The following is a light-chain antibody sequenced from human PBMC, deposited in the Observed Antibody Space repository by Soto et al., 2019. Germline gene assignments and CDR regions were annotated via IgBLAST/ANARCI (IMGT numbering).Light chain of an antibody. J-gene: IGKJ4*01. V-gene: IGKV3-15*01. CDR3: HQYNKWPSFT. CDR2: GAS. Sequence: IVMTQSPATLSVSPGERATLSCRASQSVSSNLAWYQQKPGQAPRLLMYGASTGATGIPARFSGSGSGTEFTLTISSLQSEDFAVYYCHQYNKWPSFTFGGGTKVEIK. CDR1: QSVSSN.